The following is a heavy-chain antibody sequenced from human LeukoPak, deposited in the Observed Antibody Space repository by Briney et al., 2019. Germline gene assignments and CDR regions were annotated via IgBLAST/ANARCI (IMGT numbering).Heavy chain of an antibody. V-gene: IGHV4/OR15-8*01. CDR1: GGFIVNGKW. J-gene: IGHJ4*02. CDR2: ISHSGSP. D-gene: IGHD3-9*01. Sequence: SETLSLTCGVSGGFIVNGKWWSWVRQPPGKGLEWIGEISHSGSPNYNPSLKGRLTISVDTAKNQFSLKLSSVTAADTAVYYCARDSIAGYSLSWWGQGTLVTVSS. CDR3: ARDSIAGYSLSW.